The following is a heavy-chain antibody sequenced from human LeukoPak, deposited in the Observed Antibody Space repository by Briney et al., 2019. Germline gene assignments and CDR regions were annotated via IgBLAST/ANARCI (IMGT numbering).Heavy chain of an antibody. V-gene: IGHV1-2*02. CDR2: INPNSGGT. J-gene: IGHJ6*02. CDR1: GYTFTGYY. Sequence: EASVKVSCKASGYTFTGYYMHWVRQAPGQGLELMGWINPNSGGTNYAQKFQGRVTMTRDTSISTAYMELSRLRSDDTAVYYCARDSPVGLYDGSGYYYPYGMDVWGQGTTVTVSS. CDR3: ARDSPVGLYDGSGYYYPYGMDV. D-gene: IGHD3-22*01.